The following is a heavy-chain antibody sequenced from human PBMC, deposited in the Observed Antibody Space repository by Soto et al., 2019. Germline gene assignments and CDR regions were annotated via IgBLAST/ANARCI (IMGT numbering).Heavy chain of an antibody. Sequence: PGGSLRLSCAASGFTFSSYGMHWVRQAPGKGLEWVAVISYDGSNKYYADSVKGRFTISRDNSKNTLYLQMNSLRAEDTAVYYCARDGCTNGVCYLVPDYWGQGTLVTVSS. CDR2: ISYDGSNK. CDR1: GFTFSSYG. CDR3: ARDGCTNGVCYLVPDY. J-gene: IGHJ4*02. D-gene: IGHD2-8*01. V-gene: IGHV3-30*03.